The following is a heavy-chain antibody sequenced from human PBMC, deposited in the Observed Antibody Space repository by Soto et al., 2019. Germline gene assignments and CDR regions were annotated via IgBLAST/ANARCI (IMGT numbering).Heavy chain of an antibody. V-gene: IGHV4-59*08. CDR3: ASGSSASAYIDY. Sequence: SETLSLTCTVSCGSISSYYWSWIRQPPGNGLYCIGYIYYSVITXXXPSLKSRXXISVDTSNNHXSLKLXSVTAAYTALYYCASGSSASAYIDYWCQGTLVTVSS. CDR2: IYYSVIT. D-gene: IGHD6-13*01. J-gene: IGHJ4*02. CDR1: CGSISSYY.